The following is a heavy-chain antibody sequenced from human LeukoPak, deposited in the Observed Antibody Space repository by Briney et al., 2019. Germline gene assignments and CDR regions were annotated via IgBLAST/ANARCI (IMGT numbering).Heavy chain of an antibody. CDR1: DDSITIYY. V-gene: IGHV4-59*08. Sequence: SETLSLTCTVSDDSITIYYWTWIRQPPGKGLEWIGYIDHTGSTNYNPSLNSRVTISRDTSKNQVSLKLSSVTAADTAVYYCARSEINDYIKYWGQGILVTVSS. CDR3: ARSEINDYIKY. J-gene: IGHJ4*02. D-gene: IGHD3-16*01. CDR2: IDHTGST.